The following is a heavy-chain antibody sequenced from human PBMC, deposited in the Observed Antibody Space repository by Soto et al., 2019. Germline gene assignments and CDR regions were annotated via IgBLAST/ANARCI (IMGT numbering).Heavy chain of an antibody. V-gene: IGHV3-30*18. J-gene: IGHJ6*02. CDR2: ISYDGVNK. CDR3: AKDNGMDV. CDR1: GFTFSSYV. Sequence: GGSLRLSCAASGFTFSSYVMHWVRQAPGKGLELVAVISYDGVNKYYADSVKGRFTISRDNSKNTLYLQMNSVSAEDTAVYYCAKDNGMDVWGQGTTLTV.